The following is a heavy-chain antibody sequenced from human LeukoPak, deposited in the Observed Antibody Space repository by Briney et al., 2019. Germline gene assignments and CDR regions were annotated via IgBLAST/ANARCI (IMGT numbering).Heavy chain of an antibody. CDR3: ARGQQVEYYYYYYYMDV. J-gene: IGHJ6*03. Sequence: GASEKVSCKASGYTFTTHYIHWVRQAPGQGLEWMGWINPNSGGTNYAQNFRGRVTMTRDTSISTAYMELSRLISDDTAVYYCARGQQVEYYYYYYYMDVWGKGTTVTVSS. CDR2: INPNSGGT. CDR1: GYTFTTHY. V-gene: IGHV1-2*02. D-gene: IGHD6-13*01.